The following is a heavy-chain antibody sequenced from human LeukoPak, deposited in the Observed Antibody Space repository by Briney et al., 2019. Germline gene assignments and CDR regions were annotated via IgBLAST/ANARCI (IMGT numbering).Heavy chain of an antibody. CDR2: IYYSGST. CDR1: GGSVSSGSYY. CDR3: ARYYYGSGSYLDDAFDI. Sequence: PSETLSLTCTVSGGSVSSGSYYWSWTRQPPGKGLEWIGYIYYSGSTNYNPSLKSRVTISVDTSKNQFSLKLSSVTAADTAVYYCARYYYGSGSYLDDAFDIWGQGTMVTVSS. J-gene: IGHJ3*02. D-gene: IGHD3-10*01. V-gene: IGHV4-61*01.